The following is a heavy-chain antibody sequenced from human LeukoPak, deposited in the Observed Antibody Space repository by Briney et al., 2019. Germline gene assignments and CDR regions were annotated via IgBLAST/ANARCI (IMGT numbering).Heavy chain of an antibody. CDR3: AKDLSSGWYLYFDY. CDR1: GFTVSSNY. CDR2: IYSGGST. Sequence: GGSLRLSCAASGFTVSSNYMSWVRQAPGKGLEWVSVIYSGGSTYYADSVKGRFTISRDNSKNTLYLQMNSLRAEDTAVYYCAKDLSSGWYLYFDYWGQGTLVTVSS. D-gene: IGHD6-19*01. J-gene: IGHJ4*02. V-gene: IGHV3-53*01.